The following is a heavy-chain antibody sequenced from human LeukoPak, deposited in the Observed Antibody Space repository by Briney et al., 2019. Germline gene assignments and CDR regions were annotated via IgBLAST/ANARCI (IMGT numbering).Heavy chain of an antibody. Sequence: AASVKVSCKASGYTFTGYYMHWVRQAPGQGLEWMGWINPNSGGTNYAQKFQGRVTMTRDTSISTAYMELSRLRSDDTAVYYCARDPNSGSYVDYWGQGTLVTVSS. J-gene: IGHJ4*02. V-gene: IGHV1-2*02. CDR1: GYTFTGYY. D-gene: IGHD1-26*01. CDR2: INPNSGGT. CDR3: ARDPNSGSYVDY.